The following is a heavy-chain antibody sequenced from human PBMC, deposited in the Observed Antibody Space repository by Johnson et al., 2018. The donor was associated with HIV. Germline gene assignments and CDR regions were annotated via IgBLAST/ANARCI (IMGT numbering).Heavy chain of an antibody. CDR3: ARDVIKVIAARDDAFDI. CDR1: GFTFDDCG. V-gene: IGHV3-20*04. J-gene: IGHJ3*02. D-gene: IGHD6-6*01. CDR2: INWNGGST. Sequence: VQLVESGGGVVRPGGSLRLSCAASGFTFDDCGMSWVRQGPGKGLEWVSGINWNGGSTGYADSVKGRFTISRDNSKNSLYLQMNRLRAEDTAVYYCARDVIKVIAARDDAFDIWGQGTMVTVSS.